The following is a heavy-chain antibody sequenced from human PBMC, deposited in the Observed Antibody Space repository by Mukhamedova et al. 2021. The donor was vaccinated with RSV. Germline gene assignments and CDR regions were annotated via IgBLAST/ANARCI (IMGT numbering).Heavy chain of an antibody. V-gene: IGHV3-74*01. Sequence: VRQVSGKGLVWVARMNGDGSTITYSDSVEGRFTISRDNAKNTVFLQMNSLRAEDTAVYFCVRALQSIYPFWGQGTLVTVSS. CDR2: MNGDGSTI. D-gene: IGHD6-6*01. J-gene: IGHJ4*02. CDR3: VRALQSIYPF.